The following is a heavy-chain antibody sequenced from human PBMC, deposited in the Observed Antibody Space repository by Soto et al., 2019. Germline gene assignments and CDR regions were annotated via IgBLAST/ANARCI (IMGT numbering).Heavy chain of an antibody. CDR2: INSDGSST. CDR3: ASKHSSRAFDY. CDR1: GFTFSSYW. J-gene: IGHJ4*02. Sequence: EVQLVESGGGLVQPGGSLRLSCAASGFTFSSYWMHWVRQAQGKGLVWVSRINSDGSSTTYADSVKGRFTISRDNAKNTVYLQMNSLRAEDTAVYYCASKHSSRAFDYWGQGTLVTVSS. V-gene: IGHV3-74*01. D-gene: IGHD6-13*01.